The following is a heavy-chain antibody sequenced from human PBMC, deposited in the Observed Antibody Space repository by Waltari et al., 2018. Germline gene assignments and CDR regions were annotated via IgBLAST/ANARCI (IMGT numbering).Heavy chain of an antibody. CDR2: IIPIFGTA. Sequence: QVQLVQSGAEVKKPGSSVKVSCKASGGTFSSYASSWVRPAPGQGLEWMGGIIPIFGTANYAQKFQGRVTITADESTSTAYMELSSLRSEDTAVYYCACPYSSSWYVLNFWGQGTLVTVSS. D-gene: IGHD6-13*01. J-gene: IGHJ4*02. CDR3: ACPYSSSWYVLNF. CDR1: GGTFSSYA. V-gene: IGHV1-69*01.